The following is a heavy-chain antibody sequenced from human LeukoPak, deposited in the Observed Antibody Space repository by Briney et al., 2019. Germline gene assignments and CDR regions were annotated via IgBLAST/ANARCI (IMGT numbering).Heavy chain of an antibody. D-gene: IGHD3-10*01. CDR3: ARESSVPYYYGSGSSFDY. J-gene: IGHJ4*02. Sequence: VASVKVSCKASGYTFTSYAMHWVRQAPGQRLEWMGWINAGNGNTKYSQKFQGRVTITRDTSASTAHMELSSLRSEDTAVYYCARESSVPYYYGSGSSFDYWGQGTLVTVSS. CDR1: GYTFTSYA. V-gene: IGHV1-3*01. CDR2: INAGNGNT.